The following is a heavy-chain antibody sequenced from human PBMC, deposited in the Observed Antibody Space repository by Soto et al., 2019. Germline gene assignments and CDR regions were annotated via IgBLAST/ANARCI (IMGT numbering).Heavy chain of an antibody. CDR1: GGTFSSYT. Sequence: SVKGSCKASGGTFSSYTISWVRQAPGQGLEWMGRIIPILGIANYAQKFQGRVTITADKSTSTAYMELSSLRSEDTAVYYCARGNIVATIEFDYWGQGTLVTVS. CDR2: IIPILGIA. CDR3: ARGNIVATIEFDY. V-gene: IGHV1-69*02. J-gene: IGHJ4*02. D-gene: IGHD5-12*01.